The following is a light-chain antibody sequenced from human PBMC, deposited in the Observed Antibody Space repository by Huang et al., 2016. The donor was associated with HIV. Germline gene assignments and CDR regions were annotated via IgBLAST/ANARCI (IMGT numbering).Light chain of an antibody. J-gene: IGKJ2*01. CDR2: DTS. CDR1: QSVRSN. CDR3: QYYNNWPIMYT. V-gene: IGKV3-15*01. Sequence: EIVMTQSPATLSVSTGERVNLSCRASQSVRSNLAWYQHKAGHATRLLIFDTSNRAIDIPARFRGSGCGTEFTLTISSLQSEDFAVYYCQYYNNWPIMYTFGQGTKLEV.